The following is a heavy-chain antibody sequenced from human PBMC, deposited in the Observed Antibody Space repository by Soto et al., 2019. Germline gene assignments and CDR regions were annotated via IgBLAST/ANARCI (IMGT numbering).Heavy chain of an antibody. Sequence: QVQLVESGGGVVQPGRSLRRSCAASGFTFSRYGTHWVRQAPGKGLEWVAVIANDGGDKKYADSVKGRFTVSRDNSKNTLYLQMNSLRAEDTAVYYCAKDLSVGPVNYYFDYWGQGTLVTVSS. D-gene: IGHD1-26*01. CDR1: GFTFSRYG. CDR3: AKDLSVGPVNYYFDY. CDR2: IANDGGDK. J-gene: IGHJ4*02. V-gene: IGHV3-30*18.